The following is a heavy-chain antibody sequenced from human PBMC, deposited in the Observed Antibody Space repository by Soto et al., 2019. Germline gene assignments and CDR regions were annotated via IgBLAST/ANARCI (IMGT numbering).Heavy chain of an antibody. Sequence: SETLSLTFAVSGDTINSSHWRNWVRQPPGKGLQRIVRISQRGSTNYNLSLTSQVTISVDKSKNHFSLKVTSVTAADTAVYYCAACHFRSGPRTDTRLDYWGQGTLVTVSS. J-gene: IGHJ4*02. CDR3: AACHFRSGPRTDTRLDY. V-gene: IGHV4-4*02. D-gene: IGHD3-3*02. CDR2: ISQRGST. CDR1: GDTINSSHW.